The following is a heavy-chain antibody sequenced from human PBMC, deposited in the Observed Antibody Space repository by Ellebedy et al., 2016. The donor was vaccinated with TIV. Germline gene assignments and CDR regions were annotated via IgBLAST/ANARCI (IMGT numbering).Heavy chain of an antibody. CDR3: AKDSVRGYSGYATDYYYGLDV. CDR2: ISYDGINK. J-gene: IGHJ6*02. Sequence: GGSLRLXXAASGFTFSSYGMQWVRQAPGKGLEWVAVISYDGINKYYADSLKGRFTISRDNSKNTLYLQMNSLRSEDTAVYYCAKDSVRGYSGYATDYYYGLDVWGQGTTVTVSS. CDR1: GFTFSSYG. D-gene: IGHD5-12*01. V-gene: IGHV3-30*18.